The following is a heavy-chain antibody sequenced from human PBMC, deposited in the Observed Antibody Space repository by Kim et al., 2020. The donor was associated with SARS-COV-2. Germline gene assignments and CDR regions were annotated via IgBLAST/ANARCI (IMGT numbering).Heavy chain of an antibody. J-gene: IGHJ6*02. Sequence: SETLSLTCSVSGGSINSDTSYWGWIRQPPGKGLDWIGIIFYNGYAYYNPSLKSRVTISVDTSKNQFSLKLTSVTAADTAVYYCTRWPTLRFFEWPTRVDVWGQGTAVTVSS. CDR1: GGSINSDTSY. CDR2: IFYNGYA. D-gene: IGHD3-3*01. CDR3: TRWPTLRFFEWPTRVDV. V-gene: IGHV4-39*01.